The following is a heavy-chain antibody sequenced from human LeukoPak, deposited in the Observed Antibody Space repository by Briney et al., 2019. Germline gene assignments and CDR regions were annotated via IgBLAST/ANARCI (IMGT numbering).Heavy chain of an antibody. J-gene: IGHJ4*02. Sequence: GGSLRLSCAASGFTFSSYSMNWVCQAPGRGLEWVSSIGSSSSYIYYADSVKGRFTISRDNAKNSLYLQMNSLRAEDTAVYYCARDLYCGGDCYAYYFDYRGQGTLVTVSS. V-gene: IGHV3-21*01. CDR2: IGSSSSYI. CDR1: GFTFSSYS. D-gene: IGHD2-21*02. CDR3: ARDLYCGGDCYAYYFDY.